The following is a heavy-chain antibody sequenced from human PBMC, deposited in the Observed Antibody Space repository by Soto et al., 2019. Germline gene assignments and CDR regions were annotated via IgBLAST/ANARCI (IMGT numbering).Heavy chain of an antibody. CDR1: GFTFSDDY. CDR3: ARGVFYQLFSGYYYYLDV. J-gene: IGHJ6*03. D-gene: IGHD2-2*01. Sequence: QVHLVESGGGLVKPGGPLRLSCAASGFTFSDDYLSWVRQAPGKGLEWVSCISSSGTTMYYADAVRGRFTISWDNANNSLYLQGNSLRAEDTAVYYCARGVFYQLFSGYYYYLDVWVKGTTVTVSS. CDR2: ISSSGTTM. V-gene: IGHV3-11*01.